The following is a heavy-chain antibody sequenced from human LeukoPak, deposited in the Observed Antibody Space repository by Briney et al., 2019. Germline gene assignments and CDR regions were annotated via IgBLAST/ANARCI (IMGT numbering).Heavy chain of an antibody. D-gene: IGHD1-26*01. Sequence: GGSLRLSCAASGFTFDDYGMSWVRQVPGKGLEWVSGINSNGVSTAYADSVKGRFTISRDNARKSLFLQMNSLRAKDTAWYYCARDRIVAATAGCFDLWGQGTVVTVSS. CDR3: ARDRIVAATAGCFDL. CDR1: GFTFDDYG. CDR2: INSNGVST. J-gene: IGHJ4*02. V-gene: IGHV3-20*04.